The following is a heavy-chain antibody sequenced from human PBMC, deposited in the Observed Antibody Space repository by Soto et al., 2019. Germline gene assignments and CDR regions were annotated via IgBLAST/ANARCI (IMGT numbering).Heavy chain of an antibody. CDR1: GFTFSSYG. V-gene: IGHV3-33*01. D-gene: IGHD4-17*01. CDR3: ASLTTLGYYGMDV. CDR2: IWYDGSNK. J-gene: IGHJ6*02. Sequence: QVQLVESGGGVVQPGRSLRLSCAASGFTFSSYGMHWVRQAPGTRLEWVAVIWYDGSNKYYADSVKGRFTISRDNSKNTLYLQMNTLRAEDTAVYYCASLTTLGYYGMDVWGQGTTVTVSS.